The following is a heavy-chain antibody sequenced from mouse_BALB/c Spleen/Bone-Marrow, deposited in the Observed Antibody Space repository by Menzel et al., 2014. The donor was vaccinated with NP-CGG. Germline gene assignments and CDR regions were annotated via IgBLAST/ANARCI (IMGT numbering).Heavy chain of an antibody. CDR2: IDPANGNT. CDR1: GFNIKDTY. CDR3: ARYGSSYYAIDY. Sequence: VQLKESGAELVKPGASVKLSCTASGFNIKDTYMHWVKQRPEQGLEWIGRIDPANGNTNYDPRFKGKATITADTSSNTADLQHSSLTSEDTAVYYCARYGSSYYAIDYLGQGTSVTVST. J-gene: IGHJ4*01. V-gene: IGHV14-3*02. D-gene: IGHD1-1*01.